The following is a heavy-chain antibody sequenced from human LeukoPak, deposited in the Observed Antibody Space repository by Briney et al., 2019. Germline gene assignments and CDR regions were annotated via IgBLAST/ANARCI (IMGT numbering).Heavy chain of an antibody. J-gene: IGHJ4*02. CDR2: INPNSGGT. CDR3: ARDAPRSGSYGY. Sequence: GASVKVSCKASGGTFSSYAINWVRQAPGQGLEWMGWINPNSGGTNYAQKFQGRVTMTRDTSISTAYMELSRLRSDDTAVYYCARDAPRSGSYGYWGQGTLVTVSS. D-gene: IGHD1-26*01. V-gene: IGHV1-2*02. CDR1: GGTFSSYA.